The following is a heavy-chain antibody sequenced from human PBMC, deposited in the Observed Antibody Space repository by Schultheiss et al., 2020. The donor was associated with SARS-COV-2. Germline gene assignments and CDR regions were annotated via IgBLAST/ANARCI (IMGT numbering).Heavy chain of an antibody. CDR3: AKGAVAGDDAFDL. J-gene: IGHJ3*01. D-gene: IGHD6-19*01. Sequence: GESLKISCAASGFTFSSYAMSWVRQAPGKGLEWVALISYEGSIKQYAEFLQGRFTISRDNSKNTLYLQMHILRPEDTAVYYCAKGAVAGDDAFDLWGQGTLVTVSS. CDR1: GFTFSSYA. V-gene: IGHV3-30*18. CDR2: ISYEGSIK.